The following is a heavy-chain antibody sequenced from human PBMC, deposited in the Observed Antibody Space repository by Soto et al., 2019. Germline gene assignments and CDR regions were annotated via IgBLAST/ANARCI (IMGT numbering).Heavy chain of an antibody. CDR3: AYALRGSSFSGARSYYFDY. Sequence: QITLKESGPTLVKPTQTLTLTCTFSGFSLSTNGVGVGWIRQPPGKALEWLALIFWDDTERYRPSLQSRLTITRDTSNYQVVLSMTNIDPVYTATYFCAYALRGSSFSGARSYYFDYWGQGTLVTVSS. J-gene: IGHJ4*02. CDR1: GFSLSTNGVG. CDR2: IFWDDTE. D-gene: IGHD2-15*01. V-gene: IGHV2-5*02.